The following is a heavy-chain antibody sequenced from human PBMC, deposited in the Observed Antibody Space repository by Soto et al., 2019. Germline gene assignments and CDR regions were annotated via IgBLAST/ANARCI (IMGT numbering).Heavy chain of an antibody. CDR1: SDSITNYY. J-gene: IGHJ4*02. CDR3: ARVGGTRGWY. D-gene: IGHD2-15*01. CDR2: IHDSGRS. V-gene: IGHV4-59*01. Sequence: QVQLQESGPGLVKPSETLSLTCTVSSDSITNYYWSWIRQSPGKGLEWIGYIHDSGRSNYNPSLKSRVKISVDTSKKQFSLKLNSVTAADTALYYCARVGGTRGWYWGQGTLVTVSS.